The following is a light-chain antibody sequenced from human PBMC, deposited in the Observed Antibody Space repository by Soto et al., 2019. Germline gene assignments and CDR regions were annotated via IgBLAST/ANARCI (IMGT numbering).Light chain of an antibody. Sequence: EIVLTQSPVTLSLSPGQGAALSCRASQSISNYLAWYQQKPGQAPRLLIYDASNRATGTPARSSGSGSGTDFTLTISSLEPEDFAVYYCQQRSNWPPSITFGQGTRLEIK. CDR3: QQRSNWPPSIT. V-gene: IGKV3-11*01. J-gene: IGKJ5*01. CDR1: QSISNY. CDR2: DAS.